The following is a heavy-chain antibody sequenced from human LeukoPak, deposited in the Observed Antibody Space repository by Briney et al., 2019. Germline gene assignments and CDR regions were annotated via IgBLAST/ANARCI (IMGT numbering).Heavy chain of an antibody. CDR1: GFTFSSYA. CDR2: ISGSGGST. Sequence: GGSLRLSCAASGFTFSSYAMSWVRQAPGKGLEWVSAISGSGGSTYYADSVKGRFTISRDNSKNTLYLQMNSLRAEDTAVYYCAKGLFIVVVPAAIGCWGQGTLVTVSS. D-gene: IGHD2-2*01. V-gene: IGHV3-23*01. J-gene: IGHJ4*02. CDR3: AKGLFIVVVPAAIGC.